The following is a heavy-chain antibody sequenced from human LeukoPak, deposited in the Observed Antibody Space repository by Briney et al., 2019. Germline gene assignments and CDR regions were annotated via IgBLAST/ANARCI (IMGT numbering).Heavy chain of an antibody. Sequence: PGGSLRLSCAASGFTFDDYAMHWVRQAPGKGLEWVSLISGDGGSTYYADSVKGRFTISRDNSKNSLYLQMNSLRTEDTALYYCAKDFLAGDLNYYYYMDVWGKGTTVTVSS. D-gene: IGHD3-9*01. V-gene: IGHV3-43*02. CDR2: ISGDGGST. CDR3: AKDFLAGDLNYYYYMDV. J-gene: IGHJ6*03. CDR1: GFTFDDYA.